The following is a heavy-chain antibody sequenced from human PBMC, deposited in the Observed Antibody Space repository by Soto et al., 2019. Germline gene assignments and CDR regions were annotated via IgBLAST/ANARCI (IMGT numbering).Heavy chain of an antibody. CDR2: TYYRFKWYN. V-gene: IGHV6-1*01. CDR1: GDGFSSNYVA. CDR3: ARDNEWAFDI. D-gene: IGHD3-3*01. Sequence: PSQTLSLTCDISGDGFSSNYVAWNWIRQSPSRGLEWLVRTYYRFKWYNDYAVSVKSRITINHDTSKNQFSLQLTSVTPEDTAVYYCARDNEWAFDIWGPGTMVTVSS. J-gene: IGHJ3*02.